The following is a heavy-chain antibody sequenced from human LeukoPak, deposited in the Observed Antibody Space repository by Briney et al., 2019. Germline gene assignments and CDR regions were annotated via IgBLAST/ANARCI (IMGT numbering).Heavy chain of an antibody. J-gene: IGHJ5*02. CDR2: IKKDETEI. CDR3: ATLNWDDGEVSGFDH. CDR1: GFSFRNTW. V-gene: IGHV3-7*01. Sequence: GGSLRLSCTASGFSFRNTWMSWVRQAPGKGLEWVANIKKDETEIYYADSVKGRFTISRDNAKRSLYLQMNVLRATDTAVYYCATLNWDDGEVSGFDHWGRGIMVTVSS. D-gene: IGHD1-26*01.